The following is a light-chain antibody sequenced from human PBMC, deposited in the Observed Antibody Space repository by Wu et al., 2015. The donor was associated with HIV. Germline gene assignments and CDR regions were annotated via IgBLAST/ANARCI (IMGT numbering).Light chain of an antibody. CDR1: QNINIW. CDR3: QQYDSYPFT. Sequence: QMTQSPSTLSASVGDRVTITCRASQNINIWLAWYQQKPGEAPELLIHRASNLHTSVSSRFSGSGSGTEFTLTINTLQPDDLGTYFCQQYDSYPFTFGQGTKLEIK. CDR2: RAS. V-gene: IGKV1-5*03. J-gene: IGKJ2*01.